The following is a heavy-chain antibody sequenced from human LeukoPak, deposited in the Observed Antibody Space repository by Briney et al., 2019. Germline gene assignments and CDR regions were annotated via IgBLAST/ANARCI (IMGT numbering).Heavy chain of an antibody. V-gene: IGHV3-30*02. CDR2: IRYDGSNK. J-gene: IGHJ6*03. CDR3: ARGGCTNGVCLYYYYYMDV. Sequence: PGGSLRLSCAASGFTFSSYGMHWVRQAPGKGLEWVAFIRYDGSNKYYADSVKGRFTISRDNSKNTLYLQMNSLRAEDTAVYYCARGGCTNGVCLYYYYYMDVWGKGTTVTVSS. CDR1: GFTFSSYG. D-gene: IGHD2-8*01.